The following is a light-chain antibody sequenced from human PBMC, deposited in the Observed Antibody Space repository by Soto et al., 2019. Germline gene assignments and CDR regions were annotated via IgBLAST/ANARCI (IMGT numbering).Light chain of an antibody. CDR1: SSDVGSYNL. Sequence: QSALTQPASVFGSTRQSITISCTGTSSDVGSYNLVSWYQQHPGKAPKLMIYEVSKRPSGVSNRFSGSKSGNTASLTISGLQAEDEADYYCCSYAGSSRGVFGGGTKLTVL. V-gene: IGLV2-23*02. J-gene: IGLJ2*01. CDR2: EVS. CDR3: CSYAGSSRGV.